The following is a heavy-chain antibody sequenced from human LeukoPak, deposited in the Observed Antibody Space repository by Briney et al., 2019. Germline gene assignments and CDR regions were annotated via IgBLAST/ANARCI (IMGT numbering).Heavy chain of an antibody. CDR1: GFSVSSNY. V-gene: IGHV3-53*01. CDR2: VYSDGRT. J-gene: IGHJ4*02. CDR3: ARDFLRSSGSY. Sequence: PGGSLRLSCAASGFSVSSNYMSWVRQVPGKGLEWVSVVYSDGRTYYAASAKSRLTTSTDNSKNTLYLQMNNLRPEDTTAYFCARDFLRSSGSYWGRGTLVTASS. D-gene: IGHD3-22*01.